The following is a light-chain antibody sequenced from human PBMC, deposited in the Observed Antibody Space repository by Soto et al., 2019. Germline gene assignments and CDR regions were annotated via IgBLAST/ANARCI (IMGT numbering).Light chain of an antibody. J-gene: IGLJ1*01. CDR1: STDVGGYNY. CDR2: DVS. Sequence: QSALTQPRSVSGSPGQSVTISCTGTSTDVGGYNYVSWYQQHPGKVPKLMLYDVSKRPSGVPDRFSGSKSGNTASLTISGLQAEDEANYYCCTYAGRDTLYVFGSGTKVTV. V-gene: IGLV2-11*01. CDR3: CTYAGRDTLYV.